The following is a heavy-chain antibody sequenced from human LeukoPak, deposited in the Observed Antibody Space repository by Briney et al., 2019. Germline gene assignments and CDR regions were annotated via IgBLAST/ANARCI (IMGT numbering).Heavy chain of an antibody. CDR1: GFTFSSYG. J-gene: IGHJ4*02. CDR3: AKDLVYALDY. V-gene: IGHV3-30*18. D-gene: IGHD2-8*01. Sequence: GGSLRLSCAASGFTFSSYGMHWVRQAPGKGLEWVAVISYDGSNKYYADFVKGRFTISRDNSKNTLYLQMNSLRAEDTAVYYCAKDLVYALDYWGQGTLVTVSS. CDR2: ISYDGSNK.